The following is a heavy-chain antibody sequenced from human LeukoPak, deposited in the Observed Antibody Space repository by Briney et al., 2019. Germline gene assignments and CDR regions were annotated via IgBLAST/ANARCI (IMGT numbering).Heavy chain of an antibody. CDR1: GGSVSSGSYY. V-gene: IGHV4-30-4*01. CDR3: AREALRPSRWFNP. CDR2: IYYSGNT. Sequence: KSSETLSLTCTVSGGSVSSGSYYWSWIRQPPGRGLEWIGYIYYSGNTYYNPSLKSRVTISVDTSKNQFSLKLSSVTAADTAVYYCAREALRPSRWFNPRGQGTLVTVSS. J-gene: IGHJ5*02. D-gene: IGHD4-17*01.